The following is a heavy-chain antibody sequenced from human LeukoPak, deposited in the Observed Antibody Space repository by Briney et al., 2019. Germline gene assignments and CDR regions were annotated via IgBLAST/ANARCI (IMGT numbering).Heavy chain of an antibody. V-gene: IGHV1-46*01. J-gene: IGHJ4*02. CDR3: ARELDYYDSSGYPGY. CDR2: INPSGGST. CDR1: GYTFTSYY. D-gene: IGHD3-22*01. Sequence: ASVKVSCKPSGYTFTSYYMHWVRQAPGQGLEWMGIINPSGGSTSYAQKFQGRVTMTRDTSTSTVYMELSSLRSEDTAVYYCARELDYYDSSGYPGYWGQGTLVTVSS.